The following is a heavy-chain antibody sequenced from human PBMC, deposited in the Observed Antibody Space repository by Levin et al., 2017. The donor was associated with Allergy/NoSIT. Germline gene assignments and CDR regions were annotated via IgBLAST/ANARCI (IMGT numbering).Heavy chain of an antibody. CDR1: EFIFSTYG. D-gene: IGHD3-16*01. Sequence: GESLKISCAASEFIFSTYGMQWVRQAPGKGLEWVAIITPDGSLKYYADSVKGRFVISRDNSKSTLYLQMSTLRAEDTAVYYCAQGGDFDLWGQGTLVTVSS. V-gene: IGHV3-30*18. CDR3: AQGGDFDL. J-gene: IGHJ4*02. CDR2: ITPDGSLK.